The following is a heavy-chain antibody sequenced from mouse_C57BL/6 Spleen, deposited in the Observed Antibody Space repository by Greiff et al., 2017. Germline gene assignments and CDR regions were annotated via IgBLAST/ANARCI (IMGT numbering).Heavy chain of an antibody. J-gene: IGHJ1*03. CDR3: ARGDYYGSGYWYFDV. Sequence: VKVVESGPELVKPGASVKISCKASGYAFSSSWMNWVKQRPGKGLEWIGRIYPGDGDTNYNGKFKGKATLTADKSSSTAYMQLSSLTSEDSAVYFCARGDYYGSGYWYFDVWGTGTTVTVSS. V-gene: IGHV1-82*01. CDR2: IYPGDGDT. D-gene: IGHD1-1*01. CDR1: GYAFSSSW.